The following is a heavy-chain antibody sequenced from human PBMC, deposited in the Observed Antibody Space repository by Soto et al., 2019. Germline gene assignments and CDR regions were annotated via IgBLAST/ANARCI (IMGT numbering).Heavy chain of an antibody. CDR3: TTDPTYYDILTGYYSTNYYYYGMDV. Sequence: VQLVESGGGLVQPGGSLRLSCAASGFTFSNAWMNWVRQAPGKGLEWVGRIKSKTDGGTTDYAAPVKGRFTISRDDSKNTLYLQMNSLKTEDTAVYYCTTDPTYYDILTGYYSTNYYYYGMDVWGQGTTVTVSS. V-gene: IGHV3-15*07. CDR2: IKSKTDGGTT. CDR1: GFTFSNAW. J-gene: IGHJ6*02. D-gene: IGHD3-9*01.